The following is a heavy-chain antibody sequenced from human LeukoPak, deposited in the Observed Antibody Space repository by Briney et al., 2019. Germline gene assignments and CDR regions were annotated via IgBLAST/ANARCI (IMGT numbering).Heavy chain of an antibody. Sequence: GGSLRLSCAASGFTFSSYGMHWVRQAPGKGLEWVAVISYDGSNKYYADSVKGRFTISRDNSESTLYLQMNSLRAEDTAVYYCAKDQGDSYYYGSGSYHGPDYWGQGTLVTVSS. J-gene: IGHJ4*02. D-gene: IGHD3-10*01. V-gene: IGHV3-30*18. CDR1: GFTFSSYG. CDR3: AKDQGDSYYYGSGSYHGPDY. CDR2: ISYDGSNK.